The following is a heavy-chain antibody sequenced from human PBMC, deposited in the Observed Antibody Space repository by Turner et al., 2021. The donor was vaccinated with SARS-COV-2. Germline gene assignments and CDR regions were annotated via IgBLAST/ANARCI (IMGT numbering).Heavy chain of an antibody. J-gene: IGHJ6*03. CDR3: AKFGDFGFWNGYDRVDHRYMDV. V-gene: IGHV3-23*01. Sequence: EVQLLESWGGWVQPGGSLRLPCAASGFTCSSSAMSWVRQALGRGREWVGAMSGCVGSTCCAGSGKGWVTIVRGKSKNTRYLQMNRLRAEETAVYDCAKFGDFGFWNGYDRVDHRYMDVWGKGTTVTVSS. D-gene: IGHD3-3*01. CDR1: GFTCSSSA. CDR2: MSGCVGST.